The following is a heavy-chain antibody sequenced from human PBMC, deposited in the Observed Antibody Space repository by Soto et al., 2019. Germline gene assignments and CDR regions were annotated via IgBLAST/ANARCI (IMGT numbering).Heavy chain of an antibody. CDR2: IIPILGIA. V-gene: IGHV1-69*02. CDR1: GGTFSSYT. Sequence: QVQLVQSGAEVKKPGSSVKVSCKASGGTFSSYTISWVRQAPGQGLEWMERIIPILGIANYAQKFQGRVTITADKSTSTAYMELSSLRSEDTAVYYCARSHCSGGSCYQGNWFDPWGQGTLVTVSS. D-gene: IGHD2-15*01. J-gene: IGHJ5*02. CDR3: ARSHCSGGSCYQGNWFDP.